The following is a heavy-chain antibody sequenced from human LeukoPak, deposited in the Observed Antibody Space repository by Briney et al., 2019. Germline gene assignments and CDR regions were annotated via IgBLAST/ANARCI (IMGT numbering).Heavy chain of an antibody. V-gene: IGHV4-31*03. CDR2: IYYSGST. Sequence: PSQTLSLTCTVSGASISSGGYYWRWIRQHPGKGLEWIGYIYYSGSTYYNPSLKSRVTISVDTSKNQFSLKLSSVTAADTAVYYCARDHRSYGMDVWGQGTTVTVSS. CDR3: ARDHRSYGMDV. D-gene: IGHD3-16*02. CDR1: GASISSGGYY. J-gene: IGHJ6*02.